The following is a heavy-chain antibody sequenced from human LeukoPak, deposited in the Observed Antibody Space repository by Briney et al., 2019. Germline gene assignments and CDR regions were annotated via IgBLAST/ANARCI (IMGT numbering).Heavy chain of an antibody. CDR1: GGTFSSYA. J-gene: IGHJ4*02. D-gene: IGHD3-22*01. V-gene: IGHV1-69*01. Sequence: ASVKVSCKASGGTFSSYAISWERQAPGQGLEWMGGIIPIFGTANYAQKFQGRVTITADESTSTAYMELSSLRSEDTAVYYCARDSSGYYWVWGQGTLVTVSS. CDR3: ARDSSGYYWV. CDR2: IIPIFGTA.